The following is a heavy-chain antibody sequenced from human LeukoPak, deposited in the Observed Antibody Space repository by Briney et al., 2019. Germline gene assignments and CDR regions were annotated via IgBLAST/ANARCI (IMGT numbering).Heavy chain of an antibody. CDR2: IYTSGST. D-gene: IGHD2-21*01. J-gene: IGHJ5*02. CDR3: ARGVHFSFVVVIARAGDWFDP. V-gene: IGHV4-61*02. Sequence: SQTLSLTCTVSGGSISSGSYYWSWIRQPAGKGLEWIGRIYTSGSTNYSPSLKSRVTISVDTSKNQFSLKLSSVTAADTAVYYCARGVHFSFVVVIARAGDWFDPWGQGTLVTVSS. CDR1: GGSISSGSYY.